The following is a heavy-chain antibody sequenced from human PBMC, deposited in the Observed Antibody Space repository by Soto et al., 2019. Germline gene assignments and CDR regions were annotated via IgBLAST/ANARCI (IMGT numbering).Heavy chain of an antibody. D-gene: IGHD3-3*02. V-gene: IGHV1-69*12. Sequence: QVQLVQSGAEVKQPGSSVKVSCKAAGGTFNRSAISWVRQAPGQGLEWMGGIIPFFNTANSAQKFQGRVTFTADETTATVYMELSSLRADDTAIYYCARLTYLSTWPVFDYWGQGTLVTVSS. CDR1: GGTFNRSA. CDR3: ARLTYLSTWPVFDY. J-gene: IGHJ4*02. CDR2: IIPFFNTA.